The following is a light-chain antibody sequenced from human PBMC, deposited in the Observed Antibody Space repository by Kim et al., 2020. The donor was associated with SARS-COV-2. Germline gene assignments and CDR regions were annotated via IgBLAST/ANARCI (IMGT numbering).Light chain of an antibody. CDR3: QTFDNSLSAWV. Sequence: QRVTISCSGTSSNIGSGYDVHWYQQLPRTAPKLLIYADTTRPSGVPDRFSGSTSGTSASLAITGLQPEDEADYYCQTFDNSLSAWVFGGGTQLTVL. J-gene: IGLJ3*02. CDR1: SSNIGSGYD. CDR2: ADT. V-gene: IGLV1-40*01.